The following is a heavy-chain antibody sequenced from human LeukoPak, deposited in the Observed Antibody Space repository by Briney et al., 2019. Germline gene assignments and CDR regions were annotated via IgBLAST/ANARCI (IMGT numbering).Heavy chain of an antibody. CDR2: INGGGVNT. V-gene: IGHV3-23*01. CDR3: AKDLYSNYGPADY. Sequence: GGSLRLSCAASGFTFSSYAMSWVRQAPGKGLEWVSTINGGGVNTHYADSVGGRFTISRDNSKNTLFLQMNSLRDEDTAVHHCAKDLYSNYGPADYWGQGNLVTVSS. D-gene: IGHD4-11*01. CDR1: GFTFSSYA. J-gene: IGHJ4*02.